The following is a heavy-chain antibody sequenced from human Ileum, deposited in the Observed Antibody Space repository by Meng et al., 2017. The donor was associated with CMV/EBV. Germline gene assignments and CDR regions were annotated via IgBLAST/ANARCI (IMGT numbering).Heavy chain of an antibody. D-gene: IGHD3-22*01. CDR2: ITYSGTT. Sequence: QRPARESGRGLVKPSEPLSLTCTVSGDSISSGDYFWGWIRQPPKGLEWVASITYSGTTYYNPSLKSRVTMSVDTSKNQFSLKLNSVTAADTAVYYCVRASITMIDYWGQGTLVTVSS. V-gene: IGHV4-39*07. CDR1: GDSISSGDYF. J-gene: IGHJ4*02. CDR3: VRASITMIDY.